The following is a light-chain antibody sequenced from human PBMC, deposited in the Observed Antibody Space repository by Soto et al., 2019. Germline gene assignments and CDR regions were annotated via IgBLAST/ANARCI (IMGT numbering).Light chain of an antibody. V-gene: IGLV2-14*01. CDR3: SLYTSSDTPYV. J-gene: IGLJ1*01. Sequence: QSALTQPASVSGSPGQSITISCTGTSSDVGAYDYVSWYQQHPDKAPKLIIYVVSNRPSGVSNRFSGSKSGNTASLTISGLQAEDEADYYCSLYTSSDTPYVFGTGPKLTVL. CDR2: VVS. CDR1: SSDVGAYDY.